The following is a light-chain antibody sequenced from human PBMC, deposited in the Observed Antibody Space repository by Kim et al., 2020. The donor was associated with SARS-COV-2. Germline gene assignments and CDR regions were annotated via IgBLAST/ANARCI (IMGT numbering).Light chain of an antibody. J-gene: IGLJ2*01. V-gene: IGLV2-14*03. CDR3: SSYTTSTTLSV. CDR2: DVS. Sequence: QPVLTQPASVSGSPGQSITISCTETSGDVGYYNYVSWYQQHPGKAPKLMIFDVSNRPSGVSYRFSGSKSGNTASLTISGLQPEDEADYYCSSYTTSTTLSVFGGGTQLTVL. CDR1: SGDVGYYNY.